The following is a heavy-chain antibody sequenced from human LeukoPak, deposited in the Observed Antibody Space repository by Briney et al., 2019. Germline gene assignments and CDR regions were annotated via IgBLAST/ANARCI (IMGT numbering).Heavy chain of an antibody. V-gene: IGHV1-69*13. CDR1: GGTFSSYA. Sequence: GASVKVSCKASGGTFSSYAISWVRRAPGQGLEWMGGIIPIFGTANYAQKFQGRVTITADESTSTAYMELSSLRSEDTAVYYCARGGDYYDSSGYYLPGLDYWGQGTLVTVSS. D-gene: IGHD3-22*01. J-gene: IGHJ4*02. CDR3: ARGGDYYDSSGYYLPGLDY. CDR2: IIPIFGTA.